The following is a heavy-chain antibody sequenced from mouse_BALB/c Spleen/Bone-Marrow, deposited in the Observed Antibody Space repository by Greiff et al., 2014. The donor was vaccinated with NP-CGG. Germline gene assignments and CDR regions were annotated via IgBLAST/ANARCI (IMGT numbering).Heavy chain of an antibody. CDR2: IDPGSGST. J-gene: IGHJ2*02. Sequence: LQQSGSELVRPGASVKLSCKASGYTFTSYWMHWVKQRPGQGLEWIGNIDPGSGSTNYDEKFKSKATLTVDTSSSTAYMQLSSLTSEDSAVYYCTREGPTGTGGDYWGQGTSLTVSS. V-gene: IGHV1S22*01. CDR1: GYTFTSYW. D-gene: IGHD4-1*02. CDR3: TREGPTGTGGDY.